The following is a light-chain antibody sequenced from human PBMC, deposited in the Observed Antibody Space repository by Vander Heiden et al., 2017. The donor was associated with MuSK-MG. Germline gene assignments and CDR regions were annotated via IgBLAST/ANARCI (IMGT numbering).Light chain of an antibody. J-gene: IGLJ2*01. CDR2: EVT. Sequence: QAALTQPPSASGSPGQQVTIPGTVTSSDVGAYIFVSWYQHHPGNAPPLIIYEVTKRPSGVPDRFSGSKSGTTASLTVSGLQPEDAADYYCGAYAGKKVVVFGGGTKLTVL. V-gene: IGLV2-8*01. CDR1: SSDVGAYIF. CDR3: GAYAGKKVVV.